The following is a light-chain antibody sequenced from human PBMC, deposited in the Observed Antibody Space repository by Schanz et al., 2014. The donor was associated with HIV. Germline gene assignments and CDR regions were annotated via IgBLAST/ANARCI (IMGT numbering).Light chain of an antibody. CDR3: CSYAGSYTWV. CDR1: SSDVGDYNY. CDR2: EVT. Sequence: QSALTQPPSASGSPGQSVTISCTGTSSDVGDYNYVSWYQQHPGKAPKLMIYEVTKRPSGVPDRFSGSKSGNTASLTISGLQVEDEADYYCCSYAGSYTWVFGGGTKLTVL. J-gene: IGLJ3*02. V-gene: IGLV2-11*01.